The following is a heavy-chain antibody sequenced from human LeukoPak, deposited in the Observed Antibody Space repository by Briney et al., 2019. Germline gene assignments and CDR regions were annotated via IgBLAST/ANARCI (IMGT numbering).Heavy chain of an antibody. CDR1: GGSFSGYY. V-gene: IGHV4-34*01. J-gene: IGHJ6*02. D-gene: IGHD3-22*01. CDR3: ARGGFYYYDSSGYSSYYYGMDV. CDR2: INHSGST. Sequence: SETLSLTCAVYGGSFSGYYWSWIRQPPGKGLEWIGEINHSGSTNYNPSLKSRVTISVDTSKNQFSLKLSSVTAADTAVYYCARGGFYYYDSSGYSSYYYGMDVWGQGTTVTVSS.